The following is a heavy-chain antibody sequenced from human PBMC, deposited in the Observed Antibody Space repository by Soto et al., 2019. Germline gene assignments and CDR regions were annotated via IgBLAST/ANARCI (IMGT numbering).Heavy chain of an antibody. CDR2: IYYSGST. V-gene: IGHV4-59*01. J-gene: IGHJ4*02. Sequence: EKGLEWIGYIYYSGSTNYNPSLKSRVTISVDTSKNQFSLKLSSVTAADTAVYYCARGSYDSSGYYPFYYFDYRGQRTLVSGYS. D-gene: IGHD3-22*01. CDR3: ARGSYDSSGYYPFYYFDY.